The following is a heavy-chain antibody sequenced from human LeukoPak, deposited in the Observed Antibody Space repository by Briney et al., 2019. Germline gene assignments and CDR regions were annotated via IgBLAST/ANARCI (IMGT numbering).Heavy chain of an antibody. D-gene: IGHD2-8*01. CDR3: ARGYCTNGVCFYLDY. CDR2: INTDGTDT. CDR1: GFTFRNFW. V-gene: IGHV3-74*01. J-gene: IGHJ4*02. Sequence: QPGGSLRLSCAASGFTFRNFWMHWVRQVPGKGLVWVSRINTDGTDTDYADSVKGRFTISRDHASTTLYLQMNSLRDEDAAVYYCARGYCTNGVCFYLDYWGQGTLVTVSS.